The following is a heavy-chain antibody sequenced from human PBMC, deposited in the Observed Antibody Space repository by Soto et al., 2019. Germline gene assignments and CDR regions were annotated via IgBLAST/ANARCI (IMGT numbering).Heavy chain of an antibody. V-gene: IGHV2-5*02. CDR1: GFSLSSSGVG. J-gene: IGHJ5*02. CDR3: ANRALHTGYDWDWGYLAA. Sequence: QITLRQSGPTRVRPTQPLTLTCNFSGFSLSSSGVGVGWIRQPPGKAPEWLVVIYWDDDKRYSPSLKSRLTLTKDTTKRPVVVTKPNMDSVDSGTDYCANRALHTGYDWDWGYLAAWGQGTPVTV. CDR2: IYWDDDK. D-gene: IGHD3-16*01.